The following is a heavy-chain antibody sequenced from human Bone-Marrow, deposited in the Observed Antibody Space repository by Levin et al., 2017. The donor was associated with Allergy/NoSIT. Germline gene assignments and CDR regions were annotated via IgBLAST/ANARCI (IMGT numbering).Heavy chain of an antibody. Sequence: GSLRLSCTVAGGPIIDYYWGWIRQPPGKGLEWVGYIYYSGTTNYNPSLKSRATISLDTSRTQFSLQLTSLTAADTAVYYCAKVAYGSNYAFDIWGQGTMIIVSS. CDR3: AKVAYGSNYAFDI. CDR2: IYYSGTT. CDR1: GGPIIDYY. J-gene: IGHJ3*02. D-gene: IGHD4-23*01. V-gene: IGHV4-59*12.